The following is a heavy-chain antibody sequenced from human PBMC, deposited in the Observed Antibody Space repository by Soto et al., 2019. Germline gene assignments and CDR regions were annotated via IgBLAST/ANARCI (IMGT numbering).Heavy chain of an antibody. CDR2: IIPIFGTA. Sequence: LVKVSCKASGDTFSSYAISWVRQAPGQGLEWMGGIIPIFGTANYAQKFQGRVTIAADESTSTAYMELSSLRSEDTAVYYCARVKEGDVSYYFDYWGQGTLVTVSS. D-gene: IGHD1-26*01. V-gene: IGHV1-69*13. J-gene: IGHJ4*02. CDR1: GDTFSSYA. CDR3: ARVKEGDVSYYFDY.